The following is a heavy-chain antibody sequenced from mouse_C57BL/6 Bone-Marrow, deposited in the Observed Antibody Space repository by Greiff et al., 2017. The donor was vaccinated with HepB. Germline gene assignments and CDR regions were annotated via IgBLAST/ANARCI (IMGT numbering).Heavy chain of an antibody. CDR1: GYTFTSYW. Sequence: VQLQQPGAELVKPGASVKLSCKASGYTFTSYWMHWVKQRPGRGLEWIGRIDPNSGGTKYNEKFKSKATLTVDKPSSTAYMQLSSLTSEDSAVYYCASEYYYGSSYWYFDVWGTGTTVTVSS. CDR2: IDPNSGGT. J-gene: IGHJ1*03. D-gene: IGHD1-1*01. V-gene: IGHV1-72*01. CDR3: ASEYYYGSSYWYFDV.